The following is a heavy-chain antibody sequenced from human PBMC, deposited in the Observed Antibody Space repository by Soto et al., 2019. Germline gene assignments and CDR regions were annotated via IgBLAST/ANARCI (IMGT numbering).Heavy chain of an antibody. CDR3: ANNIVGGLFDYYYGMDV. D-gene: IGHD1-26*01. CDR2: ISYDGSNK. Sequence: GGSLRLSCAASGFTFSSYCMHWVRQAPCKGLEWVAVISYDGSNKYYADSVKGRFTISRDNSKNTLYLQMNSPRAEDTAVYYCANNIVGGLFDYYYGMDVCGRGTTVAVCS. V-gene: IGHV3-30*18. CDR1: GFTFSSYC. J-gene: IGHJ6*02.